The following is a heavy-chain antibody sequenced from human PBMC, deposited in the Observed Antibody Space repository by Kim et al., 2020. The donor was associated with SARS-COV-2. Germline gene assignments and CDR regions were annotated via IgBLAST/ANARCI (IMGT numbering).Heavy chain of an antibody. J-gene: IGHJ4*02. CDR2: VYANGRT. Sequence: ETLSLTCTVSSGSISSYYWSWIRQPAGKGLEWIGRVYANGRTDYNPSLKSRVTMSMDTSKNQVSLKLSAVTAADTAMYYCARREAGSNYFDYWGQGTLV. CDR3: ARREAGSNYFDY. CDR1: SGSISSYY. V-gene: IGHV4-4*07. D-gene: IGHD1-26*01.